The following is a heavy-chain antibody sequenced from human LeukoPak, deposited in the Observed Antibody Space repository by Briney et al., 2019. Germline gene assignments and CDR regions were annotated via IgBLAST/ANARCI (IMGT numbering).Heavy chain of an antibody. CDR1: GGSISSSSYY. J-gene: IGHJ3*02. CDR3: ARDTAMATGPMAFDI. Sequence: PSETLSLTCTVSGGSISSSSYYWGWIRQPPGKGLEWIVSIYYSGSTYYNPSLKSRVTISVDTSKNQFSLKLSSVTAADTAVYYCARDTAMATGPMAFDIWGQGTMVTVSS. V-gene: IGHV4-39*07. D-gene: IGHD5-18*01. CDR2: IYYSGST.